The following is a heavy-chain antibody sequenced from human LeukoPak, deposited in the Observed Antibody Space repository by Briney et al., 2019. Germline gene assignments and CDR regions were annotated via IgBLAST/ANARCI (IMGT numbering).Heavy chain of an antibody. CDR1: GFTFSSYG. J-gene: IGHJ4*02. CDR2: IWYDGSNE. V-gene: IGHV3-33*08. CDR3: ARWHSYGPRVPWYYFDY. Sequence: PGGSLRLSCAASGFTFSSYGMHWVRQAPGKGLEWVSVIWYDGSNEYYADSVKGRFTISRDNSKNTLSLQMNNLRAEDTAVYYCARWHSYGPRVPWYYFDYWGQGTLVTVSS. D-gene: IGHD5-18*01.